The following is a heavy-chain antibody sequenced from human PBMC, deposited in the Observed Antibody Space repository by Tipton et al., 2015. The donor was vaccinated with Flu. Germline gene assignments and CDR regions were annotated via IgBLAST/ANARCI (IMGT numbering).Heavy chain of an antibody. CDR1: GFTFGSYG. J-gene: IGHJ4*02. Sequence: SLRLSCAASGFTFGSYGMNWVRQAPGKGLEWVAVIYYDGSNKYYVDSVKGRFTISRDNSKNTLYLQMNSLRAEDTAVYYCVRGYDGYCFDYWGQGTLVTVSS. D-gene: IGHD5-24*01. CDR3: VRGYDGYCFDY. V-gene: IGHV3-33*01. CDR2: IYYDGSNK.